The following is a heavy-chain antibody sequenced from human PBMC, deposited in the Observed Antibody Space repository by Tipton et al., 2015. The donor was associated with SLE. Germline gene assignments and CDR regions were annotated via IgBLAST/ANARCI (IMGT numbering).Heavy chain of an antibody. V-gene: IGHV4-38-2*02. CDR2: VSPSGDT. J-gene: IGHJ4*02. D-gene: IGHD1-26*01. Sequence: LRLSCTVSGYSISTGFYWGWIRQPPGKGLDWIGHVSPSGDTNYNPSLESRVTISVDTSKNQFSLKLSSVTAADTAVYYCARDAPGGGLDYWGQGTLVTVSS. CDR3: ARDAPGGGLDY. CDR1: GYSISTGFY.